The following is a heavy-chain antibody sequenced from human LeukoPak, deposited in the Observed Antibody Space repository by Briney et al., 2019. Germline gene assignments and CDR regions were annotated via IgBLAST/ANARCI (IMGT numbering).Heavy chain of an antibody. J-gene: IGHJ5*02. CDR2: INPNSGGT. V-gene: IGHV1-2*02. CDR3: ARDGSSGSYVWFDP. D-gene: IGHD1-26*01. CDR1: GYTFTGYY. Sequence: ASVKVSCKASGYTFTGYYMHWVRQAPGQGLEWMGWINPNSGGTNYAQKFQGRVTMTRDTSISTAYMELSSLRSEDTAVYYCARDGSSGSYVWFDPWGQGTLVTVSS.